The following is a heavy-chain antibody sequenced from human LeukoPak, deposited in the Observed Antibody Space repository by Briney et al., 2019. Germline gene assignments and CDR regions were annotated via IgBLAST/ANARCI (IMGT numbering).Heavy chain of an antibody. Sequence: PLASVKVSCKASGYTFTSYDINWVRQATGQGLEWMGWMNPNSGNTGYAQKFQGRVTISRNTSISTAYMELSSLRSEDTAVYYCARSMMDSSGYYYGYSSYYYYMDVWGKGTTVTVSS. CDR1: GYTFTSYD. J-gene: IGHJ6*03. CDR2: MNPNSGNT. V-gene: IGHV1-8*03. CDR3: ARSMMDSSGYYYGYSSYYYYMDV. D-gene: IGHD3-22*01.